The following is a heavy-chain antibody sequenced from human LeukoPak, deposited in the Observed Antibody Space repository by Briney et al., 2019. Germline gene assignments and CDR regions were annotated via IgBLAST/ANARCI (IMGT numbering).Heavy chain of an antibody. V-gene: IGHV4-34*01. CDR2: INHSGST. CDR1: GGSFSGYY. D-gene: IGHD2-15*01. J-gene: IGHJ4*02. CDR3: ARWVSAYCSGGSCRKLAPYYFDY. Sequence: PSETLSLTCAVYGGSFSGYYWSWIRQPPGKGLEWIGEINHSGSTNYNPSLKSRVTISVDTSKNQFSLKLSSVTAADTAVYYCARWVSAYCSGGSCRKLAPYYFDYWGQGTLVTVSS.